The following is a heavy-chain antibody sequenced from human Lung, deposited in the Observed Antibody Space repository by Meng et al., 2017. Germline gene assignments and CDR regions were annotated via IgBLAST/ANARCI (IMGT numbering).Heavy chain of an antibody. Sequence: QVQLQAAGPGLVKPSQTLPLTCTVSGGSISSSNYYWSWIRQPPGKGLEWSGHIYNSGSTYYNPSLKSRITISVDTSKNQFSLKLSSVTAADTAVYYCARGQKGYFDLWGRGTLVTVSS. V-gene: IGHV4-30-4*01. CDR1: GGSISSSNYY. J-gene: IGHJ2*01. CDR3: ARGQKGYFDL. CDR2: IYNSGST.